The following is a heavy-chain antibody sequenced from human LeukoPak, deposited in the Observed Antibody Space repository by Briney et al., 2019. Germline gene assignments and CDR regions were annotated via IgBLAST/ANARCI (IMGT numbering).Heavy chain of an antibody. CDR1: GFTVSSNY. V-gene: IGHV3-23*01. Sequence: GGSLRLSCAASGFTVSSNYMSWVRQAPGKGLEWVSAISGSGGSTYYADSVKGRFTISRDNSKNTLYLQMNSLRAEDTAVYYCAKRGGYSYYYYYMDVWGKGTTVTVSS. J-gene: IGHJ6*03. D-gene: IGHD5-18*01. CDR2: ISGSGGST. CDR3: AKRGGYSYYYYYMDV.